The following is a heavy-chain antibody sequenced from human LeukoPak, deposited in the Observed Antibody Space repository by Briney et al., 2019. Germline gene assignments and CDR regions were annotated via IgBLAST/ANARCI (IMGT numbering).Heavy chain of an antibody. D-gene: IGHD1-26*01. CDR2: ISSSSSTV. CDR1: GFIFSDYS. J-gene: IGHJ4*02. CDR3: ARGEDAIVGVPGPNY. V-gene: IGHV3-48*01. Sequence: GGSLRLSCAASGFIFSDYSMNWVRQAPGKGLEWVSFISSSSSTVYYADSVEGRFTISRDYANNSLFLQMNGLTAEDTAVYYCARGEDAIVGVPGPNYWGQGTLVSVSS.